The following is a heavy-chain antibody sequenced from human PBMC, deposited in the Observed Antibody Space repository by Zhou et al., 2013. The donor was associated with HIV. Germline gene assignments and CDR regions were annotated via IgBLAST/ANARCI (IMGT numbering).Heavy chain of an antibody. D-gene: IGHD1-26*01. Sequence: QVQLQQWGAGLLKPSETLSLTCAVYGGSFSGYYWTWIRQPPGKGLEWIGEINHGENTNHNPSLKSRVTISVDTSKNQFSLKMTSVTAADTAVYYCARRSRRVVGSTWVYYFDLLGPRNPGHRLL. CDR1: GGSFSGYY. V-gene: IGHV4-34*01. CDR2: INHGENT. J-gene: IGHJ4*01. CDR3: ARRSRRVVGSTWVYYFDL.